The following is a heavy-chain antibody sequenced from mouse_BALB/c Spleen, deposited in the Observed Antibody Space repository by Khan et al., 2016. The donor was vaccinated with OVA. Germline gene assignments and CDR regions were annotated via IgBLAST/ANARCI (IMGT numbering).Heavy chain of an antibody. D-gene: IGHD2-14*01. J-gene: IGHJ4*01. CDR2: INPRSGYT. Sequence: QVQLQQSGAELARPGASVRMSCKASGYTFTSNTMHWVKQRPGQGLEWIGYINPRSGYTTYNQNFKDKATLTADKSSSTAYMQLSSLTSEDSAVYYCARRTTGYTMDYWGQGTSVTVSS. CDR1: GYTFTSNT. CDR3: ARRTTGYTMDY. V-gene: IGHV1-4*01.